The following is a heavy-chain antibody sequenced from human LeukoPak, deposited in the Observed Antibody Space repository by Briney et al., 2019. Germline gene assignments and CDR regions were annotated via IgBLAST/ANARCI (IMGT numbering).Heavy chain of an antibody. D-gene: IGHD2-21*02. CDR3: ARALGGTAGYCFDY. V-gene: IGHV4-34*01. Sequence: SETLSLTCAVYGGSFSGYYWSWIRQPPGKGLEWIGEINHSGSTNYNPSLKSRVTISVDTSKNQFSLKLSSVTAADTAVYYCARALGGTAGYCFDYWGQGTLVTVSS. J-gene: IGHJ4*02. CDR1: GGSFSGYY. CDR2: INHSGST.